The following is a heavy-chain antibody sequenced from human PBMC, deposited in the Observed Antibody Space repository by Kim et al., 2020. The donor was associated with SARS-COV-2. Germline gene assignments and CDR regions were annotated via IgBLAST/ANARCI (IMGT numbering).Heavy chain of an antibody. CDR3: AREQTGTTSY. J-gene: IGHJ4*02. CDR2: NK. Sequence: NKYYVDTVKGRFTISRDNSKNTLYLKMNSLRAEDTAVYYCAREQTGTTSYWGQGTLVTVSS. D-gene: IGHD1-7*01. V-gene: IGHV3-30*01.